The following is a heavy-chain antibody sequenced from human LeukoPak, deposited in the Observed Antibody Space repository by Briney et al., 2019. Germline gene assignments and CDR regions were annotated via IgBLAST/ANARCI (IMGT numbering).Heavy chain of an antibody. CDR3: ASNPVAEDYFDY. D-gene: IGHD6-19*01. CDR1: GFTVSINY. CDR2: IYSGGST. Sequence: GGSLRLSCAASGFTVSINYMSWVRQAPGKGLEWVSVIYSGGSTYYADSVKGRFTISRDNSKNTLYLQMNSLRAEDTAVYYCASNPVAEDYFDYWGQGTLVTVSS. V-gene: IGHV3-53*01. J-gene: IGHJ4*02.